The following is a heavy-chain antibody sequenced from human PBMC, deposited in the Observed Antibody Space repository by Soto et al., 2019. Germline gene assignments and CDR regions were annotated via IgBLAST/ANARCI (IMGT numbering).Heavy chain of an antibody. CDR1: GFTFSSYG. Sequence: PGGSLRLSCAASGFTFSSYGMHWVRQAPGKGLEWVAVISYDGSNKYYADSVKGRFTISRDNSKNTLYLQMNSLRAEDTAVYYCAKDGADSSGWSFDYWGQGTLVTVSS. CDR3: AKDGADSSGWSFDY. J-gene: IGHJ4*02. CDR2: ISYDGSNK. D-gene: IGHD6-19*01. V-gene: IGHV3-30*18.